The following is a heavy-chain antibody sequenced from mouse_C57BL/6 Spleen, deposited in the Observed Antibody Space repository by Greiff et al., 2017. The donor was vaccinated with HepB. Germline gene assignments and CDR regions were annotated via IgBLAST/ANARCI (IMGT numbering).Heavy chain of an antibody. CDR1: GYTFTDYY. J-gene: IGHJ3*01. D-gene: IGHD2-2*01. CDR2: INPYNGGT. Sequence: VQLQQSGPVLVKPGASVKMSCKASGYTFTDYYMNWVKQSHGKSLEWIGVINPYNGGTSYNQKFKGKATLTVDKSSSTAYMELNSLTSEDSAVYYCARDYGYDGGFAYWGQGTLVTVSA. CDR3: ARDYGYDGGFAY. V-gene: IGHV1-19*01.